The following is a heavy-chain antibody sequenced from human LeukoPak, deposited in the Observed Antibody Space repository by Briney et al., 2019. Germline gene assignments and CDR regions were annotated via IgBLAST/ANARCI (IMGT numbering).Heavy chain of an antibody. CDR3: AKGRGYCTGGSCYSDY. CDR1: GFTFSNYA. V-gene: IGHV3-23*01. J-gene: IGHJ4*02. CDR2: ISGSDGST. Sequence: GGSLRLSCTASGFTFSNYAMSWIRQAPGKGLEWVSTISGSDGSTYYADSVKGRFTISRDNSKNTLYLQMNSLRVEDTAIYYCAKGRGYCTGGSCYSDYWGQGTLVTVSS. D-gene: IGHD2-15*01.